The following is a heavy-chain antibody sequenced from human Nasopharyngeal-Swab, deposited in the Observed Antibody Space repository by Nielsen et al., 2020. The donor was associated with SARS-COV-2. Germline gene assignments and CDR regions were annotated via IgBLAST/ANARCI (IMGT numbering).Heavy chain of an antibody. J-gene: IGHJ4*02. CDR2: ISGSGGST. D-gene: IGHD6-13*01. CDR3: AKDRYSWVAAAAPGVYFDY. CDR1: GFTFSSYA. V-gene: IGHV3-23*01. Sequence: GESLKISCAASGFTFSSYAMSWVRQAPGKGLEWVLAISGSGGSTYYADSVKGRFTISRDNSKNTLYLQMNSLRAEDTAVYYCAKDRYSWVAAAAPGVYFDYWGQGTLVTVSS.